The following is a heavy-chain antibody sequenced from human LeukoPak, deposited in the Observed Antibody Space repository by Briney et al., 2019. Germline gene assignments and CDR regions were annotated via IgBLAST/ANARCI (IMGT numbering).Heavy chain of an antibody. D-gene: IGHD6-19*01. CDR2: MNPNSGNT. CDR3: ARDSYSSGWYSDDAFDI. J-gene: IGHJ3*02. V-gene: IGHV1-8*03. Sequence: ASVKGSCKASGYTLTRHYMHWVRPAPGQGLEWMGWMNPNSGNTGYAQKFQGRVTITRNTSISTAYMELSSLRSEDTAVYYCARDSYSSGWYSDDAFDIWGQGTMVTVSS. CDR1: GYTLTRHY.